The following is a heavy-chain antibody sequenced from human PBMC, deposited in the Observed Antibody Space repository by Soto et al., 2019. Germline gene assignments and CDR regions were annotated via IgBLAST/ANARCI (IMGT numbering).Heavy chain of an antibody. V-gene: IGHV1-69*13. CDR3: ARGHRFLAGIGWFDP. J-gene: IGHJ5*02. CDR2: IIPIFGTA. Sequence: SVKVSCKASGGTFSSYAISWVRQAPGQGLEWMGGIIPIFGTANYAQKFQGRVTITADESTSTAYMELSSLRSEDTAVYYCARGHRFLAGIGWFDPWGQGTLVTVSS. D-gene: IGHD3-3*01. CDR1: GGTFSSYA.